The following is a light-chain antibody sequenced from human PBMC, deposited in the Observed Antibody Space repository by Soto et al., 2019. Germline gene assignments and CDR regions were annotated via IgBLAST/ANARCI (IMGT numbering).Light chain of an antibody. CDR2: EVS. V-gene: IGLV2-14*01. J-gene: IGLJ1*01. CDR1: SSDIGAYNY. Sequence: QSALTQPASVSGSPGQSITISCTGTSSDIGAYNYVSWFQQHPGKAPKLIISEVSNRPSGVSNRFSGSKSANAAPLTISGLQAEDEADYFCFSFTTDWTHVFGTGTKVTV. CDR3: FSFTTDWTHV.